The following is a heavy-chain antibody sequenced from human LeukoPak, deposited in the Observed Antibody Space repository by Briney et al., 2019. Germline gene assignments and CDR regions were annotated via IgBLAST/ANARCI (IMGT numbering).Heavy chain of an antibody. CDR2: INSSGSTI. CDR1: GFTFSDYY. D-gene: IGHD5-24*01. CDR3: ARKRGPVETWVDY. V-gene: IGHV3-11*01. Sequence: PGGSLRLSCAASGFTFSDYYMSWIRQAPGKGLEWVSYINSSGSTIYYADSVKGRFTISRDNAKNSLYLKMNSLRAEDTAVYYCARKRGPVETWVDYWGQGTLVTVSS. J-gene: IGHJ4*02.